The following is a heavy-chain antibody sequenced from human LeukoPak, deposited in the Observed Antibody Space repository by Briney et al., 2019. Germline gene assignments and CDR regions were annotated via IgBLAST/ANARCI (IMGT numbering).Heavy chain of an antibody. V-gene: IGHV4-34*01. Sequence: PSETLSLTCAVYGGSFSGYYWSWIRQPPGKGLEWIGEINHSGSTNYNPSLKSRVTISVDTSKNQFSLKLSSVTAADTAVYYCARGGRRTVVVPAARRDNWFDPWGQGTPVTVSS. CDR3: ARGGRRTVVVPAARRDNWFDP. J-gene: IGHJ5*02. D-gene: IGHD2-2*01. CDR1: GGSFSGYY. CDR2: INHSGST.